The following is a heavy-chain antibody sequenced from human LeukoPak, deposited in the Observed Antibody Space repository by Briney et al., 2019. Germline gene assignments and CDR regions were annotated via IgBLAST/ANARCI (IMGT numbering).Heavy chain of an antibody. CDR3: ASRANYYDPNHYYFDY. V-gene: IGHV4-59*12. CDR2: IYYSGST. D-gene: IGHD3-22*01. J-gene: IGHJ4*02. CDR1: GGSISSLY. Sequence: SETLSLTCTVSGGSISSLYYSWIRQPPGKGLEWIGYIYYSGSTNYNPSLKSRVTISVDTSKNQFSLKLSSVTAADTAVYYCASRANYYDPNHYYFDYWGQGTLVTVSS.